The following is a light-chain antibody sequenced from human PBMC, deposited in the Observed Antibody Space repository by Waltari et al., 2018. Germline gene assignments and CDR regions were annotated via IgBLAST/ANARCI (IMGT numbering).Light chain of an antibody. J-gene: IGKJ4*01. CDR3: QHYHGWPLT. Sequence: EIVMTQPPATLSVPPGEAATTSCTTSQSVGDNLAWYQQKPDQAPRLLIYGASTRATAIPARFSGSGSGTEFTLTISSLQSEDFAVYYCQHYHGWPLTFGGGTRVEIK. V-gene: IGKV3-15*01. CDR1: QSVGDN. CDR2: GAS.